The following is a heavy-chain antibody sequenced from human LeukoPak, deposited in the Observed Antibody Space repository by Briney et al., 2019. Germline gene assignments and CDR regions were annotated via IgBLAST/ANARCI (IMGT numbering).Heavy chain of an antibody. CDR1: GFTFSSYG. J-gene: IGHJ4*02. V-gene: IGHV3-30*02. CDR2: IRYDGSNK. D-gene: IGHD3-9*01. CDR3: AREKRAYYDILTGYYDY. Sequence: GGSLTLSCAASGFTFSSYGMHWVRQAPGKGLDWVAFIRYDGSNKYYADSVKGRFTISRDNSKNTLYLQMNSLRAEDTAVYYCAREKRAYYDILTGYYDYWGQGTLVTVSS.